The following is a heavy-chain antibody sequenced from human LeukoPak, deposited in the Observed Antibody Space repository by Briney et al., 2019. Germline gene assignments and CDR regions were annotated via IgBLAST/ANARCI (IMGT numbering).Heavy chain of an antibody. CDR3: ARRGYSSSSFRAYYYYYMDV. D-gene: IGHD6-6*01. Sequence: SETLSLTCTVPGGSISSSSYYWGWIRQPPGKGLEWIGSLYYSGNTYYNPSLKSRVTISVDTSKNQFSLKLSSVTAADTAVYYCARRGYSSSSFRAYYYYYMDVWGKGTTVTVSS. J-gene: IGHJ6*03. CDR1: GGSISSSSYY. CDR2: LYYSGNT. V-gene: IGHV4-39*07.